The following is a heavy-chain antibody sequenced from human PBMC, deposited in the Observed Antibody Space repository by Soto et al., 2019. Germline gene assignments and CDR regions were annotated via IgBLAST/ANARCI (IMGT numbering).Heavy chain of an antibody. J-gene: IGHJ6*03. Sequence: QVQLVQSGAEVKKPGASVKVSCKASGYTFTSYDISWVRQATGQGLEWMGWMNPNSGNTGYAQKFQGRVTMTRNTSISTAYMELSSLRSEDTAVYYCARSTRVRGVIGYYYMDVWGKGTTVTVSS. D-gene: IGHD3-10*01. CDR1: GYTFTSYD. CDR3: ARSTRVRGVIGYYYMDV. CDR2: MNPNSGNT. V-gene: IGHV1-8*01.